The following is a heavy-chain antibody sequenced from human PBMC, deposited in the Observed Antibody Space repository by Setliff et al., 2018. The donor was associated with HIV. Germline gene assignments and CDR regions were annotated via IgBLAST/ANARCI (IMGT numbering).Heavy chain of an antibody. V-gene: IGHV4-34*12. J-gene: IGHJ3*02. Sequence: SETLSLTFTLYGGSLTNYYWTWIRQSPEKGLEWIGEIVDSGSTNYSPSLKSRVTISVDTSKNQFSLKLSSVTAADTAVFYCARHYGGNLDAFDIWGLGTMVTVSS. CDR3: ARHYGGNLDAFDI. D-gene: IGHD4-17*01. CDR1: GGSLTNYY. CDR2: IVDSGST.